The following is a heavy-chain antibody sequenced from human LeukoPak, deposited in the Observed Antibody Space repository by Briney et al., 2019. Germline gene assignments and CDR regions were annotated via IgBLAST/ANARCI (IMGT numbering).Heavy chain of an antibody. CDR1: RLTFSSYG. CDR3: AKAREYYYDSSAYED. V-gene: IGHV3-30*02. D-gene: IGHD3-22*01. Sequence: GGSLRLSCAASRLTFSSYGMHWVRQAPGKGLEWVAFIRYDGSNKYYADSVKGRFTISRDNSKNTLYLQMNSLRAEDTAVYYCAKAREYYYDSSAYEDWGRGTLVTVSS. J-gene: IGHJ2*01. CDR2: IRYDGSNK.